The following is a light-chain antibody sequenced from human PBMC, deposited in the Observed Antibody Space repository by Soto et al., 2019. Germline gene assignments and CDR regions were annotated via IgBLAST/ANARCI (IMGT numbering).Light chain of an antibody. V-gene: IGKV3-11*01. Sequence: EVVLTQSPATLSLSPGERATLSCRASQGISTYLAWYQQKPGQAPRLLIYDASNRATGIPARFSGSGSGTDFTLSISSLEPEDFAVYYCHQRSNWLATFGPGTKVDIK. J-gene: IGKJ3*01. CDR2: DAS. CDR3: HQRSNWLAT. CDR1: QGISTY.